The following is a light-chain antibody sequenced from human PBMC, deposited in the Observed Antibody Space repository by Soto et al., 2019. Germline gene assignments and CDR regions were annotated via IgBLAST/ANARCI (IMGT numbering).Light chain of an antibody. CDR3: QQYNELPLT. V-gene: IGKV3-15*01. CDR1: QSVSNN. Sequence: EIVMTQSPATLSVSPGERATLSCRASQSVSNNLAWWHQKPGHAPRLLIYHASTGATGIPARFSGSGSGTELALTISSVQSEDFAVYYCQQYNELPLTFGGGTKVEIK. CDR2: HAS. J-gene: IGKJ4*01.